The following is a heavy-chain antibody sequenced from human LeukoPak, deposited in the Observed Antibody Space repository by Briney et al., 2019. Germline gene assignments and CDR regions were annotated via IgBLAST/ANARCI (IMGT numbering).Heavy chain of an antibody. V-gene: IGHV5-51*01. Sequence: GESLKISCKGSGYTFSSYWIGWVRQMPGKGLEWMGIIYPGDSDTRYSPSLQGQVTISVDTSIGTAYLPWSSLKASDTAIYYCARQNDFRLDYWGQGTLVTVSS. D-gene: IGHD3-3*01. J-gene: IGHJ4*02. CDR2: IYPGDSDT. CDR1: GYTFSSYW. CDR3: ARQNDFRLDY.